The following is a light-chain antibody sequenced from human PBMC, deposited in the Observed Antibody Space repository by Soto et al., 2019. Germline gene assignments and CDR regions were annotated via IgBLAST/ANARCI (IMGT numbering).Light chain of an antibody. Sequence: LTQPASVSGSPGQSITISCTGTSSDVGGYNYVSWYQQHPGKAPKLMIYDVSNRPSGVSNRFSGSKSGNTASLTISGLQAEDEADYYCSSYTSSSPHVFGTGTKVTVL. CDR2: DVS. CDR1: SSDVGGYNY. CDR3: SSYTSSSPHV. V-gene: IGLV2-14*03. J-gene: IGLJ1*01.